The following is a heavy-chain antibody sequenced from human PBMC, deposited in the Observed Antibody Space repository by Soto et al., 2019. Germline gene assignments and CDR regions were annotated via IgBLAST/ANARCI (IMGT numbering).Heavy chain of an antibody. J-gene: IGHJ3*02. CDR3: ARWSAIVGGAEALDI. D-gene: IGHD1-26*01. CDR2: LSAYNGDT. Sequence: QVQLVQSGAEVKKPGASVRVSCKTSGYTFINYGITWVRQAPGQGLEWMGWLSAYNGDTSSSEKLQDRFTMTTDTSTNTVYMDLRSLGSDDTAVYYCARWSAIVGGAEALDIWGQGTMVIVSS. CDR1: GYTFINYG. V-gene: IGHV1-18*01.